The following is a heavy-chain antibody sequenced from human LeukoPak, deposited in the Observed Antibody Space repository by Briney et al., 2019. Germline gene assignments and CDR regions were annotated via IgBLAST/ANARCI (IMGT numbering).Heavy chain of an antibody. J-gene: IGHJ5*02. V-gene: IGHV4-34*01. CDR1: GGSFSGYY. Sequence: SETLSLTCAVYGGSFSGYYWSWIRQPPGKGLEWIGEINHSGSTNYNPSLKSRVTISLDTSENQFSLKLTSVPAADTAVYYCARGGRGYTYGFRTNWFDPWGQGTLVTVSS. CDR2: INHSGST. CDR3: ARGGRGYTYGFRTNWFDP. D-gene: IGHD5-18*01.